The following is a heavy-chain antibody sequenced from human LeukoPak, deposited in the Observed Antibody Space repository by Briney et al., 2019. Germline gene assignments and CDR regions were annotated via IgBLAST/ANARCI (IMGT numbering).Heavy chain of an antibody. CDR3: ARGLSVTTLSSWFDP. J-gene: IGHJ5*02. CDR2: INHSGST. CDR1: GGSFSGYY. D-gene: IGHD4-17*01. V-gene: IGHV4-34*01. Sequence: SETLSLTCAVYGGSFSGYYWSWIRQPPGKGLEWVGEINHSGSTNYNPSLKSRVTISVDTSKNQFSLKLSSVTAADTAVYYCARGLSVTTLSSWFDPWGQGTLVTVSS.